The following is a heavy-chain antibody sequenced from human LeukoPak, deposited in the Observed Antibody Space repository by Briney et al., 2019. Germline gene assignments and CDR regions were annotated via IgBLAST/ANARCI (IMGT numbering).Heavy chain of an antibody. CDR2: INHSGST. V-gene: IGHV4-34*01. J-gene: IGHJ3*02. CDR1: GGSFSGYY. CDR3: ARGRVVRGVKSGAFDI. D-gene: IGHD3-10*01. Sequence: SETLSLTCAVYGGSFSGYYWSWIRQPPGKGLEWIGEINHSGSTNYNPSLKSRVTISVDTSKNQFSLKLSSVTAADTAVYYCARGRVVRGVKSGAFDIWSQGTMVTVSS.